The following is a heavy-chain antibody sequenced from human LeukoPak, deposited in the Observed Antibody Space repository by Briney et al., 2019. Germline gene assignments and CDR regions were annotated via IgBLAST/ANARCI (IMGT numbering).Heavy chain of an antibody. CDR1: GYTFTGYY. V-gene: IGHV1-2*02. CDR3: ARLLLGGYSGYGYFDY. CDR2: INPNSGGT. D-gene: IGHD5-12*01. Sequence: GASVKVSCKASGYTFTGYYMHWVRQAPGQGLEWMGWINPNSGGTNYAQKFQGRVTMTRDTSISTAYMELSRLRSDDTAVYYCARLLLGGYSGYGYFDYWGQGTLVTVSS. J-gene: IGHJ4*02.